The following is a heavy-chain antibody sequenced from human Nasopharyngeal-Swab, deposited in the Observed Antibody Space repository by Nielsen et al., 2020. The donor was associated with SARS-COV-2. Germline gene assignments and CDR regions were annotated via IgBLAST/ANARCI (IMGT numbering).Heavy chain of an antibody. CDR3: ARAPDYDFWSGIYYYDYYYMDV. J-gene: IGHJ6*03. CDR2: ISAYNGNT. CDR1: GYTIISYG. Sequence: ASVKVSCNASGYTIISYGFSWVRQAPGQGLEWMGWISAYNGNTNYAQTLQGRVTTITDTSTSTAYMELRSLRSDDTAVYYCARAPDYDFWSGIYYYDYYYMDVWGKGTTVTVSS. V-gene: IGHV1-18*04. D-gene: IGHD3-3*01.